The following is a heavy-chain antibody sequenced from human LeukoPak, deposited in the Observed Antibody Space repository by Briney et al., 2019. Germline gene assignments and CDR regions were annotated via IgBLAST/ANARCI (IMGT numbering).Heavy chain of an antibody. Sequence: GGSLRLSCAASGFTFSNYWMHWVRQAPGKGLVWVSRINSDGSTTNYADSVKGRFTISKDNAKNTLFLQMNSLRAEDTAVYYCASLQNVPSYYYYYVMDVWGQGTTVTVSS. J-gene: IGHJ6*02. CDR3: ASLQNVPSYYYYYVMDV. CDR2: INSDGSTT. V-gene: IGHV3-74*01. CDR1: GFTFSNYW. D-gene: IGHD2/OR15-2a*01.